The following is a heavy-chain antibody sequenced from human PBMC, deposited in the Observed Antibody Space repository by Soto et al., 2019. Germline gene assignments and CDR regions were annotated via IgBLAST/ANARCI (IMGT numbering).Heavy chain of an antibody. CDR2: IYYSGST. D-gene: IGHD2-2*01. J-gene: IGHJ4*02. CDR3: ARLWLQYCSSTSCYPYYFDY. V-gene: IGHV4-39*01. CDR1: GGSISSSSYY. Sequence: QLLESGPGLVKPSETLSLTCTVSGGSISSSSYYWGWIRQPPGKGLEWIGSIYYSGSTYYNPSLKSRVTISVDTSKNQFSLKLSSVTAADTAVYYCARLWLQYCSSTSCYPYYFDYWGQGTLVTVSS.